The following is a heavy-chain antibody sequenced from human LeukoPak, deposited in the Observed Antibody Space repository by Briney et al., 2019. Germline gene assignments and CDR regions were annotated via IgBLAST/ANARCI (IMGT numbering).Heavy chain of an antibody. CDR2: IYHSGST. J-gene: IGHJ4*02. CDR1: GGSISSYY. D-gene: IGHD6-19*01. V-gene: IGHV4-59*12. Sequence: SETLSLTCTVSGGSISSYYWSWIRQPAGKGLEWIGEIYHSGSTNYNPSLKSRVSISVDKSKNQFSLRLISVTAADTAVYYCAQKEAAVAGYFGYWGQGALVTVSS. CDR3: AQKEAAVAGYFGY.